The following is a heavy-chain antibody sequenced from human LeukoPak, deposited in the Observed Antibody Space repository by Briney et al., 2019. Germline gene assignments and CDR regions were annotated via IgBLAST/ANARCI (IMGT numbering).Heavy chain of an antibody. Sequence: KSGGSLRLSCAASGFTFSSYWMSWVRQAPGMGLEWVANINQDGSENYYVDSVKGRFTISRDNANNSLYLHMNSLRAEDTAVYYCAKDMAPYQPNYSYYYGLDVWGQGTTVTVSS. D-gene: IGHD2-2*01. V-gene: IGHV3-7*01. CDR3: AKDMAPYQPNYSYYYGLDV. J-gene: IGHJ6*02. CDR2: INQDGSEN. CDR1: GFTFSSYW.